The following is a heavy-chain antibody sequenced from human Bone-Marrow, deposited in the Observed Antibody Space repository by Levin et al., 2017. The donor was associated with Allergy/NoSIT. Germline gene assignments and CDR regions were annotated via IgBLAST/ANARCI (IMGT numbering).Heavy chain of an antibody. CDR1: GFTVSSNY. D-gene: IGHD4-23*01. Sequence: AASVKVSCAASGFTVSSNYMSWVRQAPGKGLEWVSVIYSGGSTYYADSVKGRFTISRDDSKNTLYLQMNSLRVEDTAVYYCVRGAAVVRGTLNYWGQGTLVTVSS. CDR3: VRGAAVVRGTLNY. V-gene: IGHV3-66*01. CDR2: IYSGGST. J-gene: IGHJ4*02.